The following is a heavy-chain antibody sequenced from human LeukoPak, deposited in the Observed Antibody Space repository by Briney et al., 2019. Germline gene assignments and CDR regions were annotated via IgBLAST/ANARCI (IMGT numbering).Heavy chain of an antibody. J-gene: IGHJ3*02. CDR3: ARDAVRGDGYNSYGFDI. D-gene: IGHD5-24*01. V-gene: IGHV3-74*01. CDR1: GFTFNTYW. Sequence: QTGGSLRLSCAASGFTFNTYWMHWVRQAPGKGLVWVSCLNSDGTSTNYADSVRGRFTISRDNAKNTLYLQMNSLRAEDTAVYYCARDAVRGDGYNSYGFDIWGQGTMVTVSS. CDR2: LNSDGTST.